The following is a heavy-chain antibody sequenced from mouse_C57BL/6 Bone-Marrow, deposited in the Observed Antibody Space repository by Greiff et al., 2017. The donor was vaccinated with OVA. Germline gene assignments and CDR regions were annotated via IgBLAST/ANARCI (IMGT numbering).Heavy chain of an antibody. CDR1: GYTFTSYW. J-gene: IGHJ4*01. D-gene: IGHD1-1*01. CDR2: IDPSDSYT. V-gene: IGHV1-69*01. Sequence: VQLQQPGAELVMPGASVKLSCKASGYTFTSYWMHWVKQRPGQGLEWIGEIDPSDSYTNYNQKFKGKSTLTVDKSSSTAYMQLSSLTSEDSAVYYCARDLFTTVVAMDYWGQGTSVTVSS. CDR3: ARDLFTTVVAMDY.